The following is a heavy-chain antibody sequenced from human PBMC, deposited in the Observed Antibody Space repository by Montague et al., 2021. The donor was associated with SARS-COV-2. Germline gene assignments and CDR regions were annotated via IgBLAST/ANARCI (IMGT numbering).Heavy chain of an antibody. J-gene: IGHJ4*02. CDR2: IDWDDDK. D-gene: IGHD6-13*01. Sequence: PALVKLTQTLTLTCTFSGFSLRTSGMCVSWIRQPPGKALEWLARIDWDDDKYYSTSLKTRLTISKDTSKNQVVHTMNNMDPVDTATYYCARIHIAAAGTGLDYWGQGTLVTVSS. V-gene: IGHV2-70*11. CDR1: GFSLRTSGMC. CDR3: ARIHIAAAGTGLDY.